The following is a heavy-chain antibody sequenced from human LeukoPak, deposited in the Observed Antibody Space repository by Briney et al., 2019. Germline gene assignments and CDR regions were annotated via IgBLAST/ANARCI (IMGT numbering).Heavy chain of an antibody. J-gene: IGHJ4*02. CDR2: INHSGST. Sequence: WVRQVPGQGLEWIGEINHSGSTNYNPSLKSRLIISIDTSTNQVSLKLTSVTAADTGLYYCASTRWPRDANFDYWGQGTLVTVSS. V-gene: IGHV4-34*13. CDR3: ASTRWPRDANFDY. D-gene: IGHD2-15*01.